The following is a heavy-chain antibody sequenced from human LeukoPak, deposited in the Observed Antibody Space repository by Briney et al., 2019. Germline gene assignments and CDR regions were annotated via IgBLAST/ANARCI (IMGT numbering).Heavy chain of an antibody. Sequence: GGSLRLSCAASGFTFSDYYMSWIRQAPGKGLEWVSNISSSGSTIYYADSVKGRFTISRDNAKNSLYLQMNSLRAEDTAVYYCAREITLAAADLDYWGQGTLVTVSS. CDR1: GFTFSDYY. D-gene: IGHD6-13*01. J-gene: IGHJ4*02. CDR3: AREITLAAADLDY. CDR2: ISSSGSTI. V-gene: IGHV3-11*01.